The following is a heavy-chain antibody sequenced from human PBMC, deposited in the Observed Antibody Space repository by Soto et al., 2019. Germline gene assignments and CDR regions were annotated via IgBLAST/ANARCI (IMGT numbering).Heavy chain of an antibody. CDR3: ARDEFGGAYDFWH. J-gene: IGHJ4*02. Sequence: EVQLMESGGGLVQPGGSVRLSCAASEFAVINYFMAWVRQAPGKGLEWVSVISNGGDTYYADSVKGRFTISRDNSKNTLYLQMNTLRVEDTAVYYCARDEFGGAYDFWHGGQGTLVIVSS. CDR1: EFAVINYF. D-gene: IGHD3-3*01. V-gene: IGHV3-66*01. CDR2: ISNGGDT.